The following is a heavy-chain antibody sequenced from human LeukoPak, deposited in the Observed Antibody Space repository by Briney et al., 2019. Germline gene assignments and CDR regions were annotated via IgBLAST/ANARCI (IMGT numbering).Heavy chain of an antibody. CDR3: AKVRGVGTHIWLLPWDL. J-gene: IGHJ1*01. Sequence: GGSLRLSCAASGFTFHTYAMAWVRQTPAKGLEWVSSISGGGDGTYYAHSVKGRFTISRDNANNTLYLQMNDLTAADTAIYYCAKVRGVGTHIWLLPWDLWGQGTLVTVSS. V-gene: IGHV3-23*01. CDR2: ISGGGDGT. CDR1: GFTFHTYA. D-gene: IGHD2-21*02.